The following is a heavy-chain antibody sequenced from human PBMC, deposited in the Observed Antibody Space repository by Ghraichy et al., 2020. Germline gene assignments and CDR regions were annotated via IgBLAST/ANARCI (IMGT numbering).Heavy chain of an antibody. CDR3: ARVIVVVVAAPVTHYYYYYGMDV. J-gene: IGHJ6*02. V-gene: IGHV6-1*01. D-gene: IGHD2-15*01. CDR1: GDSVSSNSAA. CDR2: TYYRSKWYN. Sequence: SQTLSLTCAISGDSVSSNSAAWNWIRQSPSRGLEWLGRTYYRSKWYNDYAVSVKSRITINPDTSKNQFSLQLNSVTPEDTAVYYCARVIVVVVAAPVTHYYYYYGMDVWGQGTTVTVSS.